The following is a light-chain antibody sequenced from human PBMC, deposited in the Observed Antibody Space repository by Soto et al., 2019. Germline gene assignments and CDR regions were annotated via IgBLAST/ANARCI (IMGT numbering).Light chain of an antibody. CDR3: QQSYSTPPWT. V-gene: IGKV1-39*01. CDR2: AAS. J-gene: IGKJ1*01. Sequence: DMQMTQSPSSLSASVGDRVTITCRASQSINSYLNWYQQKPGKAPKLLIYAASNVHSGVPSRFSGGGSGTHFTLTISSLQPEDFATYYCQQSYSTPPWTFGQGTKVEIK. CDR1: QSINSY.